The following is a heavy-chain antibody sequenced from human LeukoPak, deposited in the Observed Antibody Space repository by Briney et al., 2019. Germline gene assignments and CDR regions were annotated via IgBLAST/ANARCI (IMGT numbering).Heavy chain of an antibody. CDR2: INPNSGGT. CDR3: ARWGRNFNDWFDP. V-gene: IGHV1-2*02. Sequence: ASVKVSCKASGYTFTGYYMHWVRQAPGQGLEWMGWINPNSGGTNYAQKFQGRVTMTTDTSTTTAYMELRSLNSDDTAVYYCARWGRNFNDWFDPWGQGTLVTVSS. CDR1: GYTFTGYY. D-gene: IGHD3-9*01. J-gene: IGHJ5*02.